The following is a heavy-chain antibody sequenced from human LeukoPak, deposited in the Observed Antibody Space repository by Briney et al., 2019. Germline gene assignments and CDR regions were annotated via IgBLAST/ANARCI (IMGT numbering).Heavy chain of an antibody. V-gene: IGHV3-30*02. CDR2: IRYDGSDK. D-gene: IGHD2-2*01. CDR3: ARGSTSGSESDY. J-gene: IGHJ4*02. Sequence: PGGSLRLSCAASGFKFSNYGMEWVRQAPGKGLEWVAFIRYDGSDKYYADSVKGRFTISRDNAKNSLYLQMNSLRAEDTAVYYCARGSTSGSESDYWGQGTLVTVSS. CDR1: GFKFSNYG.